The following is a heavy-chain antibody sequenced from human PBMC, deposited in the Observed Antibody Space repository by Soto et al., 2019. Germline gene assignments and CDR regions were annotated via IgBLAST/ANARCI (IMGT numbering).Heavy chain of an antibody. CDR2: ISLYSDGT. V-gene: IGHV1-18*01. J-gene: IGHJ5*02. CDR3: ARVAPGAEAWFGP. Sequence: ASGKVSCKTSGYTVSKDGITWVRQAPGQPLEWLGWISLYSDGTNYAQKFQGRVSMTTDTSTTTAYMELSSLRSDATAVYYCARVAPGAEAWFGPWGQGTLVIVSS. CDR1: GYTVSKDG. D-gene: IGHD2-2*01.